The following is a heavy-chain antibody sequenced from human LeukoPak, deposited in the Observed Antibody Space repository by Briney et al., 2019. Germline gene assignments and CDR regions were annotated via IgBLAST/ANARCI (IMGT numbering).Heavy chain of an antibody. J-gene: IGHJ5*02. D-gene: IGHD5-12*01. V-gene: IGHV4-61*01. CDR1: GGSMTSGTYY. CDR2: IYYSGST. Sequence: PSETLSLNCTVSGGSMTSGTYYWSWIRQPPGKGLEWIGYIYYSGSTNYNPSLKSRVTISVDTSKNQFSLKLSSVTAADTAVYYCARVDYSGYDTRGWFDPWGQGTLVTVSS. CDR3: ARVDYSGYDTRGWFDP.